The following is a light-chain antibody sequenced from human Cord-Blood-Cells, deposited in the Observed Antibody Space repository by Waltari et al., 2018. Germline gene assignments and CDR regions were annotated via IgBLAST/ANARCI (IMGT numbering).Light chain of an antibody. J-gene: IGKJ1*01. CDR1: QSVSRN. V-gene: IGKV3-15*01. CDR3: QQYNNWPRT. Sequence: EIVMTQSSATVSVSLGDRATLTCRASQSVSRNLAWYQQKPGHAPRLLIYGASTRATGIPARFSGSGYGTEFTLTISSLQSEDFAVYYCQQYNNWPRTFGQGTKVEIK. CDR2: GAS.